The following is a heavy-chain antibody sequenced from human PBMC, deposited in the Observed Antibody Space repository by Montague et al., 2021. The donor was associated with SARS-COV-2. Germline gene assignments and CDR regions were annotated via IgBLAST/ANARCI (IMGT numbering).Heavy chain of an antibody. CDR2: IYNSGTT. V-gene: IGHV4-59*01. J-gene: IGHJ5*02. D-gene: IGHD2-15*01. Sequence: SETLSLTCTVSGDSISSYYWNWIRQPPGKGLEWIGYIYNSGTTNYNPSVKSRVTISVDTSKNQFSLKLNSVTAADTAVYYCARGGGYCSGGSCYHWFDPWGQGTLVTVS. CDR1: GDSISSYY. CDR3: ARGGGYCSGGSCYHWFDP.